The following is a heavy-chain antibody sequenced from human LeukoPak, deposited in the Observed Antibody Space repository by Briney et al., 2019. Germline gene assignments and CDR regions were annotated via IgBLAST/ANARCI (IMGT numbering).Heavy chain of an antibody. CDR3: ARDAGVVGANLGLAFDI. V-gene: IGHV3-21*01. D-gene: IGHD1-26*01. J-gene: IGHJ3*02. CDR2: ISSSSGYI. CDR1: GFTFSSYS. Sequence: GGSLRLSCAASGFTFSSYSMNWVRQAPGKGLERVSSISSSSGYIYYADSVKGRFTISRDNAKNSLYLQMNSLRAEDTAVYYCARDAGVVGANLGLAFDIWGQGTMVTVSS.